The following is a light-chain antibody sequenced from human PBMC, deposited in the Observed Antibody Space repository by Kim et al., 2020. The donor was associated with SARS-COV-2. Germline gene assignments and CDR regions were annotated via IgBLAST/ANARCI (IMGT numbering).Light chain of an antibody. Sequence: DVQMTQSPSSVSASVGDRVNISCRASQNINQWLVWYQQKPGKAPKLLIYAASILQSGVPSRFTGSGSGTDFALTINSLQPEDFATYYCQRADSFPLVFGPGTKVDIK. J-gene: IGKJ3*01. V-gene: IGKV1-12*01. CDR2: AAS. CDR3: QRADSFPLV. CDR1: QNINQW.